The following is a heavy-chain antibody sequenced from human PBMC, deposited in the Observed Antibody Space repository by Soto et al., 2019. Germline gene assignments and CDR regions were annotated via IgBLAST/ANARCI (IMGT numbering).Heavy chain of an antibody. J-gene: IGHJ3*02. V-gene: IGHV3-30*18. CDR3: TKEGQRYYCSGCYGALDI. CDR2: ISYDGSNK. D-gene: IGHD3-10*01. Sequence: AGALRLSCEPPGYSVGYYGMHWVRQAPVNVPEWVAAISYDGSNKYYADSEKGRFTISRDNSKNTLYLQMNSLRAEDTAVYYCTKEGQRYYCSGCYGALDIWGQGTV. CDR1: GYSVGYYG.